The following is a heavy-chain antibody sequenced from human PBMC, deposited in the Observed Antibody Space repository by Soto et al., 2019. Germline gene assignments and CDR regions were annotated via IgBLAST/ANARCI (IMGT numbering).Heavy chain of an antibody. CDR2: LSWNSGSI. J-gene: IGHJ6*03. CDR1: GFTFDDYA. Sequence: EVQLVESGGGLVQPGRSLRLSCAASGFTFDDYAMHWVRQAPGKGLEWVSGLSWNSGSIGYADSVKGRFTISRDNAKNSLYLQMNSLRAEDTALYYCAKDTSPSYYYYYMDVWGKGTTVTVSS. V-gene: IGHV3-9*01. CDR3: AKDTSPSYYYYYMDV.